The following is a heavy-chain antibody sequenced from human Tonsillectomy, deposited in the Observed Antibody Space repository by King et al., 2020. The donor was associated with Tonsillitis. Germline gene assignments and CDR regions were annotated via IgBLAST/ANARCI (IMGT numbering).Heavy chain of an antibody. J-gene: IGHJ5*02. D-gene: IGHD2-15*01. Sequence: MQLQESGPGLVKPSQTLSLTCTVSSVSLSGVAYYWSWIRPHPGKGLEWIGYIYDIDKTYYNPSLKSRLSISVDTSKNQFSLKLRSVTAADTAVYYCGRYEGGVFDPWGQGTLVTVSS. V-gene: IGHV4-31*03. CDR3: GRYEGGVFDP. CDR2: IYDIDKT. CDR1: SVSLSGVAYY.